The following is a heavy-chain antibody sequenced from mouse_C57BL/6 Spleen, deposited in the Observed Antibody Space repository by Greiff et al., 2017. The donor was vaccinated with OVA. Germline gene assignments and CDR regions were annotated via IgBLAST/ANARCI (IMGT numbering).Heavy chain of an antibody. V-gene: IGHV6-3*01. CDR3: TGGETYYFDY. J-gene: IGHJ2*01. Sequence: EVKLMESGGGLVQPGGSMKLSCVASGFTFSNYWMNWVRQSPEKGLEWVAQIRLKSDNYATHYAESVKGRFTISRDDSKSSVYLQMNNLRAEDTGIYYCTGGETYYFDYWGQGTTLTVSS. CDR1: GFTFSNYW. CDR2: IRLKSDNYAT.